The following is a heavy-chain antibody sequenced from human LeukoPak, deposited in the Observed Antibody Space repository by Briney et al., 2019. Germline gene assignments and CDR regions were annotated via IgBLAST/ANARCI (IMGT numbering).Heavy chain of an antibody. J-gene: IGHJ4*02. CDR2: TYYRSKWYN. D-gene: IGHD3-10*01. V-gene: IGHV6-1*01. Sequence: SQTLSLTCAISGDSVSNNIAAWNWIRQSPSRGLEWLGRTYYRSKWYNDFAVSVKSRITINPDTSKNQFSLKLSSVTAADTAVYYCARDVGEYYDYWGQGTLVTVSS. CDR3: ARDVGEYYDY. CDR1: GDSVSNNIAA.